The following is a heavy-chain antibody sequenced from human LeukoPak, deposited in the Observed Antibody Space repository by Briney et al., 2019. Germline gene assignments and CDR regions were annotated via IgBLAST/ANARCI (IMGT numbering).Heavy chain of an antibody. V-gene: IGHV3-13*01. Sequence: PGGSLRLSCAASGFTFSSYDVHWVRQATGKGLEWVSAIGTAGDTYYPGSVKGRFTISRENAKNSLYLQMNSLRAGDTAVYYCASLYCSGGSCKWYWGQGTLVTVSS. CDR3: ASLYCSGGSCKWY. D-gene: IGHD2-15*01. CDR2: IGTAGDT. J-gene: IGHJ4*02. CDR1: GFTFSSYD.